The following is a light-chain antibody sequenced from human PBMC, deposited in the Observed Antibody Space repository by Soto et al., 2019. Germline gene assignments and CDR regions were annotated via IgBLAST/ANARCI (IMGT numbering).Light chain of an antibody. CDR1: QSVTSSY. V-gene: IGKV3-20*01. CDR3: QQYVRAPWT. CDR2: GAS. J-gene: IGKJ1*01. Sequence: EIVLTQSPGTLSWSPGERATLSCRASQSVTSSYLAWYQQKPGQAPRLVMYGASIRTSGIPDRFSGSGSGTDFTLTISRLEPEDFAVYYCQQYVRAPWTFGQGTKVDIK.